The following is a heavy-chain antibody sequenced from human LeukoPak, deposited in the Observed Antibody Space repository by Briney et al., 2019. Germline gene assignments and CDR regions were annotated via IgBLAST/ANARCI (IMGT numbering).Heavy chain of an antibody. V-gene: IGHV7-4-1*02. CDR1: GYTFITYA. D-gene: IGHD5-24*01. Sequence: ASVKVSCKASGYTFITYAMNWVRQAPGQGLEWMGWINTNTGNPTYAQGFTGRVVFSLDPSVSTAYLQISSLKADDTAVYYCVREGAAGYNLAFWGQGTLVTVSS. CDR2: INTNTGNP. J-gene: IGHJ4*02. CDR3: VREGAAGYNLAF.